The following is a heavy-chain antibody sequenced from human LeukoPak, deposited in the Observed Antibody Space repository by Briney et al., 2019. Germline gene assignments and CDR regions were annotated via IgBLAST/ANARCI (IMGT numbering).Heavy chain of an antibody. CDR2: ISYDGSNK. CDR3: ARGEDGTTGKGWAFDI. Sequence: PGGSLRLSCAASGFTFSSYAMHWVRQAPGKGLEWVAVISYDGSNKYYADSVKGRFTISRDNSKNTLYLQMNSLRAEDTAVYYCARGEDGTTGKGWAFDIWGQGTMVTVSS. V-gene: IGHV3-30*04. CDR1: GFTFSSYA. J-gene: IGHJ3*02. D-gene: IGHD1-1*01.